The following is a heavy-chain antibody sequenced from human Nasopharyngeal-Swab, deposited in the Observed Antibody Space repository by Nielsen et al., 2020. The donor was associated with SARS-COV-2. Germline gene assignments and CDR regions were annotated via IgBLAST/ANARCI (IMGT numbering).Heavy chain of an antibody. CDR3: AKDQAFGDFWSGYHYYFDY. V-gene: IGHV3-23*01. CDR2: ISGSGGST. D-gene: IGHD3-3*01. Sequence: GESLKISCAASGFTFSRYAMSWVRQAPGKGLEWVSAISGSGGSTYYAASVTGRFTISRDNSKNTAYLQMNSLRAEDTAVYYCAKDQAFGDFWSGYHYYFDYWGQGTLVTVSS. CDR1: GFTFSRYA. J-gene: IGHJ4*02.